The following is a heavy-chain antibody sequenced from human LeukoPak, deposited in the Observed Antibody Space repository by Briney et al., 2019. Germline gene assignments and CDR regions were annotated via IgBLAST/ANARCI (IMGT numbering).Heavy chain of an antibody. D-gene: IGHD3-10*01. Sequence: KPSETLSLTCAVYGGSFSGYYWSCIRQPPGKGLEWIGEINHSGSTNYNPPLKSRVTISVDTSKNQFSLKLSSVTAADTAVYYCARGIRAILNWGQGTLVTVSS. V-gene: IGHV4-34*01. CDR2: INHSGST. CDR1: GGSFSGYY. J-gene: IGHJ4*02. CDR3: ARGIRAILN.